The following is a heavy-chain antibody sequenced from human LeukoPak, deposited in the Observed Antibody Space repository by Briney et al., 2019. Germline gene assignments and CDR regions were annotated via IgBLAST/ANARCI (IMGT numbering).Heavy chain of an antibody. D-gene: IGHD6-19*01. Sequence: GGSLRLSCAASGFTFSYYSMKWVRQAPGKGLEWVSYISSSSTIYYADSVKGRFTISRDNAKNSLYLQMNSLRDEDTAVYYCASRYSSGWYRSPGFDLWGRGTLVTVSS. CDR3: ASRYSSGWYRSPGFDL. V-gene: IGHV3-48*02. CDR1: GFTFSYYS. J-gene: IGHJ2*01. CDR2: ISSSSTI.